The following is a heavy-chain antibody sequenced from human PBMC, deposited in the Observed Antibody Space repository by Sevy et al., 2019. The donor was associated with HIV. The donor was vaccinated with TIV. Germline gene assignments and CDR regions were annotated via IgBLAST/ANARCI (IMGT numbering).Heavy chain of an antibody. J-gene: IGHJ3*02. Sequence: SETLSLTCSVSGGSMTSYYWSWIRQPPGKGLEWIGHIYFGGRTQYNPSLKSGVTISLDSSRHQFSLEVNSVIAADTAVYYCARVITMEGDAFDIWGQGTMVTVSS. V-gene: IGHV4-59*01. D-gene: IGHD3-10*01. CDR1: GGSMTSYY. CDR2: IYFGGRT. CDR3: ARVITMEGDAFDI.